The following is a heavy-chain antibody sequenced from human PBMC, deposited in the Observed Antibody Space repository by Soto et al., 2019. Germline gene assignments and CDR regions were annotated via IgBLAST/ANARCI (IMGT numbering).Heavy chain of an antibody. J-gene: IGHJ6*03. Sequence: QVQLLQSGAEVKKPGASVKVSCKASGYTFTNYGITWVRQAPGQGLEWMGWISAYNGNTHYTQRLQGRVTMTTDTSTSRAYMELRGLRSDDTAVYYCARVPQLVGYFYYYMDAWGKGTTVTVSS. D-gene: IGHD6-6*01. V-gene: IGHV1-18*01. CDR1: GYTFTNYG. CDR2: ISAYNGNT. CDR3: ARVPQLVGYFYYYMDA.